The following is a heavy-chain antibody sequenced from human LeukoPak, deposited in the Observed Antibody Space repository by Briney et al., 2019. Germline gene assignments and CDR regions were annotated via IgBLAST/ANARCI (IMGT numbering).Heavy chain of an antibody. Sequence: GGSLRLSCAASEFTFSSYSMNWVRQAPGKGLEWVSYISSSSSSIYSADSVKGRFTISRDNAKNSLYLQMNSLRAEDTAVYYCARDSESSELERRLYYWGQGTLVTVSS. J-gene: IGHJ4*02. CDR3: ARDSESSELERRLYY. V-gene: IGHV3-48*01. CDR1: EFTFSSYS. CDR2: ISSSSSSI. D-gene: IGHD1-1*01.